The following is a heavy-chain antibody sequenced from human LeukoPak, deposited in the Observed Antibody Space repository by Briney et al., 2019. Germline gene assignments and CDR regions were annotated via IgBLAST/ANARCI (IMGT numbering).Heavy chain of an antibody. J-gene: IGHJ5*02. Sequence: PSETLSLTCTVSGGSISSSSYYWGWLRQPPGKGLEWIGYIYYSGSTNYNPSLKSRVTIAVDTSKNQFSLKLSSVTAADTAVYYCARDKPAFGGGFDPGRQGTRVTVSS. CDR1: GGSISSSSYY. CDR3: ARDKPAFGGGFDP. CDR2: IYYSGST. V-gene: IGHV4-61*05. D-gene: IGHD3-10*01.